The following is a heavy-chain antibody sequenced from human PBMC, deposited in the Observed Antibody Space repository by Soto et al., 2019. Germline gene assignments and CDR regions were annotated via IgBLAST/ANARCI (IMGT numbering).Heavy chain of an antibody. CDR2: IIPIFGTA. D-gene: IGHD3-22*01. CDR3: ASSPYYYDSRDDY. J-gene: IGHJ4*02. V-gene: IGHV1-69*13. Sequence: SVKVSCKASGGTFSSYAISWVRQAPGQGLEWIGGIIPIFGTANYAQKFQGRVTITADESTSAAYMELSSLRSEDTAVYYCASSPYYYDSRDDYWGQGTLVTVSS. CDR1: GGTFSSYA.